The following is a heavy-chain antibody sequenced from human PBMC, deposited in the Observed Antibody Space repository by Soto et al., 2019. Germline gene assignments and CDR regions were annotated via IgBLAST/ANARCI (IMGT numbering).Heavy chain of an antibody. J-gene: IGHJ4*02. D-gene: IGHD2-15*01. CDR1: GFTFNHYA. Sequence: GGSLRLSCAASGFTFNHYAMSWVRQAPGKXLEWVSIIIANGGTFYADSVKGRFTISRDNSKNTVYLQMSSLRVEDTAIYYCAKDYTVAADPSSVIIFDYWGQGALVTVSS. V-gene: IGHV3-23*01. CDR3: AKDYTVAADPSSVIIFDY. CDR2: IIANGGT.